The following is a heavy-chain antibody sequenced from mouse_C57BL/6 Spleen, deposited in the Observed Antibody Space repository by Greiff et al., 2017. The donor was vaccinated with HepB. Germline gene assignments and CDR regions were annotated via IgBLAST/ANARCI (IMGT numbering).Heavy chain of an antibody. J-gene: IGHJ2*01. Sequence: EVKVVESGPELVKPGASVKISCKASGYTFTDYYMNWVKQRHGKSLEWIGDINPNNGGTSYNQKFKGKATLTVDKSSSTAYMELRSLTSEDSAVYYCARSRGGVRYDYWGQGTTLTVSS. CDR1: GYTFTDYY. D-gene: IGHD1-1*01. CDR3: ARSRGGVRYDY. CDR2: INPNNGGT. V-gene: IGHV1-26*01.